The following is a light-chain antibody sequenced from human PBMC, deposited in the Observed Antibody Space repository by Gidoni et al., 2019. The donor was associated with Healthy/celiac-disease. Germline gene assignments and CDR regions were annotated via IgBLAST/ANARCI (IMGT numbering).Light chain of an antibody. CDR1: QSISSY. V-gene: IGKV1-39*01. J-gene: IGKJ4*01. Sequence: DIQMTQSPSSQSASVGDRVTITCRARQSISSYLNWYQQKPGKAPKLLIYAASSLQSGVPSRFSGSGSGTDFTLTISSLQPEDFATYYCQQSYSTPVTFGGGTKVEIK. CDR2: AAS. CDR3: QQSYSTPVT.